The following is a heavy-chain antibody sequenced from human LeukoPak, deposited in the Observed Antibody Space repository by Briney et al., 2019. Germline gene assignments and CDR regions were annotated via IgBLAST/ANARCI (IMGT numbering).Heavy chain of an antibody. CDR3: AKVAFGSGKTNADAFDI. CDR1: GFTFSSYG. Sequence: GGSLRLSCAASGFTFSSYGMHWVRQAPGKGLEWVAVISYDGSNKYYADSVKGRFTISRDNSRNTLYLQMNSLRAEDTAVYYCAKVAFGSGKTNADAFDIWGQGTMVTVPS. V-gene: IGHV3-30*18. D-gene: IGHD3-10*01. J-gene: IGHJ3*02. CDR2: ISYDGSNK.